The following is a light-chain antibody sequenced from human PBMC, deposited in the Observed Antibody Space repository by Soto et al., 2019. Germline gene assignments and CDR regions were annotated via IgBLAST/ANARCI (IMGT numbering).Light chain of an antibody. V-gene: IGKV1-39*01. CDR2: AAS. J-gene: IGKJ3*01. CDR3: QQSCTTLT. CDR1: QSIRTF. Sequence: DIQMTQSPSSLSASVGDRVNITCRASQSIRTFLNWYQQRPGKVPKLLIYAASSLQSGVPSRFSGSGSGTDFTLTISSLQPDDFATYYCQQSCTTLTFGPGTKVD.